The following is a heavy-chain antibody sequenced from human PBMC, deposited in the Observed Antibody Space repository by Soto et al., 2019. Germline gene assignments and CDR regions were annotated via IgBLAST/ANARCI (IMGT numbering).Heavy chain of an antibody. J-gene: IGHJ1*01. Sequence: QVQLVQSGAEVKKPGSSVKVSCKASGGTFSSYTISWVRQAPGQGLEWMGRIIPILGIANSAQKFQGRVTITADKSTSTAYMELSSLRSEDTAVYYCARSSAATGQEYFKHWGQGTLVTVSS. V-gene: IGHV1-69*02. CDR1: GGTFSSYT. D-gene: IGHD2-15*01. CDR3: ARSSAATGQEYFKH. CDR2: IIPILGIA.